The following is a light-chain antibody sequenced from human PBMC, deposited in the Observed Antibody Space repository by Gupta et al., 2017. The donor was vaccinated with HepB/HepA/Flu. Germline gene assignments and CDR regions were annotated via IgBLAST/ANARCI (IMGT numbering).Light chain of an antibody. Sequence: SYDLTQPPSVSVSPGQTASIPCSGDKVQYQYVCWYQQKPGQSHVVVIYEDKKRPSGIPERFAGSNSGNTATLTISGAQAIDEADYYCQAWDSATAEVVFGGGTKLAVL. V-gene: IGLV3-1*01. CDR2: EDK. J-gene: IGLJ2*01. CDR1: KVQYQY. CDR3: QAWDSATAEVV.